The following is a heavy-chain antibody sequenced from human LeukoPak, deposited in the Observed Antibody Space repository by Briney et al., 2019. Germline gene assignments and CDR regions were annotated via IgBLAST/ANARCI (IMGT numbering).Heavy chain of an antibody. CDR3: AREGGDPRWLDP. Sequence: SETLSLTCTVSGGSISSYCWTWIRQSAGKGLEWIGRINTSGSTNYNPSLRSRVTMSVNTSKNQFSLNLTSVTAADTAVYSCAREGGDPRWLDPWGQGTLVTVSS. J-gene: IGHJ5*02. CDR2: INTSGST. D-gene: IGHD6-25*01. V-gene: IGHV4-4*07. CDR1: GGSISSYC.